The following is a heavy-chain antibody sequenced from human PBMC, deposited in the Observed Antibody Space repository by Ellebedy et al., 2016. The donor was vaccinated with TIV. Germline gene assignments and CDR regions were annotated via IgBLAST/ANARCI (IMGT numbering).Heavy chain of an antibody. CDR2: IAHDGSVL. V-gene: IGHV3-30*18. J-gene: IGHJ4*02. Sequence: GESLKISCAASEFTFSDYGMHWVRHAPGKGLEWVAAIAHDGSVLLYADFARGRFIVSRDNFKNTLHLQMDNLKVEDTAIYYCSKEISPRYSNGWPFDQWGQGTLGTVSS. D-gene: IGHD6-19*01. CDR3: SKEISPRYSNGWPFDQ. CDR1: EFTFSDYG.